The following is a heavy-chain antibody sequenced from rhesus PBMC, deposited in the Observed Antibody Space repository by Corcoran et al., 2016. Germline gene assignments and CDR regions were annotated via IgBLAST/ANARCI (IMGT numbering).Heavy chain of an antibody. CDR2: ISGSSGST. D-gene: IGHD5-36*01. CDR1: GDSVSSSNW. V-gene: IGHV4-65*01. J-gene: IGHJ4*01. CDR3: ARDQGGYSYGYFDC. Sequence: QVQLQESGPGLVKPSETLSLTCAVSGDSVSSSNWWSWIRQPPGKGLEWIGYISGSSGSTYYNPSLKGRVTISTDTSKNQFSLKLSSVTAADTAVYYCARDQGGYSYGYFDCWGQGVLVTVSS.